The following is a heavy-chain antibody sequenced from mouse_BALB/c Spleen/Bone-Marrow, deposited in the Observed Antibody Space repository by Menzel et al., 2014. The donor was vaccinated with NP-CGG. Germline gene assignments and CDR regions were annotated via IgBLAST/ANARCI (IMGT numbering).Heavy chain of an antibody. CDR2: ISSGVGST. V-gene: IGHV5-6*01. J-gene: IGHJ3*01. CDR1: GFTFSTYG. Sequence: EVKLVESGGDLVKPGGSLKLSCVASGFTFSTYGMSWVRQTPDKRLEWVATISSGVGSTYYPDSVKGRFTISRDNAKNTLYLQMSSLKSEDTAMYYCARQGATHWFAYWGQGTLVTVSA. CDR3: ARQGATHWFAY. D-gene: IGHD3-1*01.